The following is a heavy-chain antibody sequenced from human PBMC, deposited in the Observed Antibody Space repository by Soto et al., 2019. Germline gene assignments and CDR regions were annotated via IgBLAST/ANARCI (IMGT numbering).Heavy chain of an antibody. CDR1: GFTFSNYA. CDR2: VSGGADTT. D-gene: IGHD2-2*01. CDR3: ARVCTSCPIDY. V-gene: IGHV3-23*01. Sequence: EVQLLESGGGLVQPGGSLRLSCAASGFTFSNYAMNWVRQAPGKGLEWGSGVSGGADTTYYAGSVRGRFTISRDNSKNILYLQMNSLRAEDTAVYFCARVCTSCPIDYWGQGTPVTVSS. J-gene: IGHJ4*02.